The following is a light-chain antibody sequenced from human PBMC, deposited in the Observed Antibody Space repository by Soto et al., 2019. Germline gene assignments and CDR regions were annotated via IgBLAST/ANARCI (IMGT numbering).Light chain of an antibody. J-gene: IGLJ2*01. CDR2: RNN. V-gene: IGLV1-47*01. Sequence: QSVLTQPPSASATPGQRVTISCSGSSSNIGSNYVYWYQQVPGTAPKLLIYRNNQRLSGVPGRFSGSKSGTSASRAISGLRSEVGADYYCAAGDDSLNGFVVFGGGTKLTVL. CDR1: SSNIGSNY. CDR3: AAGDDSLNGFVV.